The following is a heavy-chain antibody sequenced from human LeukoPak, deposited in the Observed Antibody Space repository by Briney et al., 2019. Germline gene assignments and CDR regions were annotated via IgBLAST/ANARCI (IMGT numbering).Heavy chain of an antibody. CDR1: GFTFSSYA. D-gene: IGHD5-18*01. J-gene: IGHJ4*02. V-gene: IGHV3-23*01. CDR2: ISGSGGST. Sequence: PGGSLRLSCAASGFTFSSYAMTWVRQAPGEGLEWLSVISGSGGSTYYADSVKGRFTISRDNSKNTLYLQMNSLRAEDTAVYYCAKVRGGYTYGPFDDWGQGTLVTVSS. CDR3: AKVRGGYTYGPFDD.